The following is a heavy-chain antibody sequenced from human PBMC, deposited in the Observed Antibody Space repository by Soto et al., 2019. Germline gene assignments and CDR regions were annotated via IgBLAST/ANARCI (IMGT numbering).Heavy chain of an antibody. CDR2: ISWDGGST. Sequence: GGSLRLSCAASGFTFDDYTMHWVRQAPGKGLEWVSLISWDGGSTYYADSVKGRFTISRDNSKNSLYLQMNSLRTEDTALYYCAKAPIDSSSWYSSYYGMDVWCQGPTLTVSS. D-gene: IGHD6-13*01. CDR3: AKAPIDSSSWYSSYYGMDV. V-gene: IGHV3-43*01. J-gene: IGHJ6*02. CDR1: GFTFDDYT.